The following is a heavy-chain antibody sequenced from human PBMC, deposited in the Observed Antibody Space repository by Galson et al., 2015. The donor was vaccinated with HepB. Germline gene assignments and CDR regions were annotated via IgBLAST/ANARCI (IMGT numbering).Heavy chain of an antibody. CDR3: ARDGDVAAAGYYFDY. CDR2: ISYDGDDK. CDR1: GFTFSRYA. Sequence: SLRLSCAASGFTFSRYAMHWVRQAPGKGLEWVTVISYDGDDKYYADSVKGRFTISRDNSKNTLYLQMNSLRAEDTAVYYCARDGDVAAAGYYFDYWGQGALVTVSS. J-gene: IGHJ4*02. V-gene: IGHV3-30*04. D-gene: IGHD6-13*01.